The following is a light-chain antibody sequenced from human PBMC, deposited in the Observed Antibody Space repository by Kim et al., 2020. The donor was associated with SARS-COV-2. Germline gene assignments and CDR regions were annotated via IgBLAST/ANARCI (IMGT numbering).Light chain of an antibody. Sequence: EIVMTQSPATLSVSPGERATLSCRASQSVSSNLAWYQQKPGQAPRLLIYGASTRATGIPARFSGSGSGTEFTLTISSLQSEDFAVYYCKQNNNWPPWTFGQG. CDR2: GAS. CDR1: QSVSSN. CDR3: KQNNNWPPWT. J-gene: IGKJ1*01. V-gene: IGKV3-15*01.